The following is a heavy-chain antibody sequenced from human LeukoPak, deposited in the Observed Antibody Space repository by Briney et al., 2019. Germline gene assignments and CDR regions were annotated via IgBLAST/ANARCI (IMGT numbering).Heavy chain of an antibody. D-gene: IGHD5-24*01. CDR3: ARGVEMATITRFDY. CDR1: GGSISSYY. Sequence: PSETLSLTCTVSGGSISSYYWSWIRQPPGKGLEWIGYIYYSGSTNYNPSLKSRVTISVDTSKNQFSLKLSSVTAADTAVYYCARGVEMATITRFDYWGQGTLVTVSS. J-gene: IGHJ4*02. V-gene: IGHV4-59*01. CDR2: IYYSGST.